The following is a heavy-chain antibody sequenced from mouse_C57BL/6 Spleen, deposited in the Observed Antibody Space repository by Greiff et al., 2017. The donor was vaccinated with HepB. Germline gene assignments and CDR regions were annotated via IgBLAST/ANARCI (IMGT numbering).Heavy chain of an antibody. V-gene: IGHV5-16*01. CDR3: AREGDLYAMGY. Sequence: EVQVVESEGGLVQPGSSMKLSCTASGFTFSDYYMAWVRQVPEKGLEWVANINYDGSSTYYLDSLKSRFIISRDNAKNILYLQMRSLKSEDTATYYCAREGDLYAMGYWGQGTPATVSS. J-gene: IGHJ4*01. CDR1: GFTFSDYY. CDR2: INYDGSST.